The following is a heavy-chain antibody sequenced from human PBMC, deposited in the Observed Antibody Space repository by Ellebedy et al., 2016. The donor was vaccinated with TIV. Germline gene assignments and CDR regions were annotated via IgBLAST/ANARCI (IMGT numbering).Heavy chain of an antibody. CDR2: ISSSSSYI. D-gene: IGHD1-1*01. Sequence: GESLKISXAASGFTFSSYSMNWVRQAPGKGLEWVSSISSSSSYIYYADSVKGRFTISRDNSKNTLYLQMNSLRAEDTAVYYCASLGRRGYWGQGTLVTVSS. CDR3: ASLGRRGY. CDR1: GFTFSSYS. J-gene: IGHJ4*02. V-gene: IGHV3-21*04.